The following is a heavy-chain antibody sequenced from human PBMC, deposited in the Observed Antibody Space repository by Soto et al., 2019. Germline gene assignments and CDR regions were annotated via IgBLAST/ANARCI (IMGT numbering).Heavy chain of an antibody. D-gene: IGHD5-12*01. CDR3: ASTINGYFDY. J-gene: IGHJ4*01. CDR2: IYPGDSET. CDR1: GHSFVTHW. V-gene: IGHV5-51*01. Sequence: GESLKISCQGSGHSFVTHWIGWVRQMPGKGLEWMGIIYPGDSETRYSPAFQGQVTISADKSITTAYLQWSSLKASDTAMYYCASTINGYFDYWGQGSLVTVSS.